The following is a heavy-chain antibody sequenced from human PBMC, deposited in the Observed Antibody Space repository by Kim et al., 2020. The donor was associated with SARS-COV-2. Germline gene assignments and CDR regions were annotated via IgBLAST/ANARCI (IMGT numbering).Heavy chain of an antibody. CDR1: GFTFSSYE. CDR2: ISSSGSTI. D-gene: IGHD3-10*01. CDR3: ARAGDWYFDL. J-gene: IGHJ2*01. Sequence: GGSLRLSCAASGFTFSSYEMNWVRQAPGKGLEWVSYISSSGSTIYYADSVKGRFTISRDNAKNSLYLQMNSLRAEDTAVYYCARAGDWYFDLWGRGTLVTVSS. V-gene: IGHV3-48*03.